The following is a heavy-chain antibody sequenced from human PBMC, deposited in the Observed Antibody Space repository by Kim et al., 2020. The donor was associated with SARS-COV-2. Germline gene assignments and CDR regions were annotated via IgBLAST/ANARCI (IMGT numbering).Heavy chain of an antibody. D-gene: IGHD2-15*01. Sequence: SETLSLTCAVYGGSFSDYYWPWIRQPPEKGLEWIGEINHIGSTNYNPSLKSRVTMSVDTAKSQLSLKLSSVTAADTAVYYCANHDARYCSGGNCWYFDYWGQGTLVTVSS. V-gene: IGHV4-34*01. CDR2: INHIGST. CDR3: ANHDARYCSGGNCWYFDY. CDR1: GGSFSDYY. J-gene: IGHJ4*02.